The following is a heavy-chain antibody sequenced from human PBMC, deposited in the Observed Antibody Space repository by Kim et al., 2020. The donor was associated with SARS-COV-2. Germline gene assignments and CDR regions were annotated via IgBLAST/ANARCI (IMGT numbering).Heavy chain of an antibody. J-gene: IGHJ4*02. CDR1: GFTFSDAW. D-gene: IGHD2-8*02. Sequence: GGSLRLSCVASGFTFSDAWMSWVRQAPGRGLEWVANMNRNGSEDYYVDSVKGRFTISRDNAKNFLYLHMKSLRADDTAVDYCSRAGASWPAVYWGQWSL. CDR2: MNRNGSED. CDR3: SRAGASWPAVY. V-gene: IGHV3-7*01.